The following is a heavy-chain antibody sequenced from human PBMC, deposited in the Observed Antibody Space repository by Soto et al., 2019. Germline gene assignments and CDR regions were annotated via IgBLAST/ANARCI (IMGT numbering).Heavy chain of an antibody. CDR3: ASGYCTKGVCYTSYYWFAP. CDR2: ISANNGNT. V-gene: IGHV1-18*01. D-gene: IGHD2-8*01. J-gene: IGHJ5*02. CDR1: GYTFTSYG. Sequence: ASVKVSCKASGYTFTSYGISWVRQAPGQGLEWMGWISANNGNTNYAQKLQGRVTMTTDTSTSTAYMELRSLRSDDTAVYYCASGYCTKGVCYTSYYWFAPWGQGTRVTVSS.